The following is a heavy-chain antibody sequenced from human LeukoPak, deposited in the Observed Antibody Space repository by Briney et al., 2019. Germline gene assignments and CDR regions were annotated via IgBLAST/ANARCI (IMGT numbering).Heavy chain of an antibody. D-gene: IGHD6-6*01. J-gene: IGHJ3*02. CDR3: ARGIGSSSSAFDI. V-gene: IGHV1-8*03. CDR2: MNPNSGNT. Sequence: GASVKVSCKASGYTFTGYYMHWVRQAPGQGLEWMGWMNPNSGNTGYAQKFQGRVTITRNTSISTAYMELSSLRSEDTAVYYCARGIGSSSSAFDIWGQGTMVTVSS. CDR1: GYTFTGYY.